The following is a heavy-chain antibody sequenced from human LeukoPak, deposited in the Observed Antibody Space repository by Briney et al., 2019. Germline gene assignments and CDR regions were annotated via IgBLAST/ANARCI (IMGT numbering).Heavy chain of an antibody. V-gene: IGHV4-39*01. CDR1: GGSISISNYF. CDR3: ARQAGRSSWPSVQPSNWIDP. CDR2: IHHSGRT. Sequence: SETLSLTCTVSGGSISISNYFWGWIRQPPGKGLEWIGIIHHSGRTYYNPSLESRVTISVDTSKKQFSVKLSSVTAADTAVYYCARQAGRSSWPSVQPSNWIDPWGQGTLVTVSS. D-gene: IGHD6-13*01. J-gene: IGHJ5*02.